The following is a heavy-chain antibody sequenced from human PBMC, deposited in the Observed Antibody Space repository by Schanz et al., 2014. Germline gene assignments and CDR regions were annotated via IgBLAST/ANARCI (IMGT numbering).Heavy chain of an antibody. Sequence: QVQLVQSGAEVKKPGASVKVSCKASGYTFTSYYMHWVRQAPGQGLEWMGIINPSGGSTSYAQKFQGRVTMTRDTSTSTVYMELSSLRSEDTAVYYSAKSLESCAGGRCTRGYIDYWGQGTLVNVSA. J-gene: IGHJ4*02. CDR2: INPSGGST. CDR3: AKSLESCAGGRCTRGYIDY. V-gene: IGHV1-46*01. D-gene: IGHD2-8*02. CDR1: GYTFTSYY.